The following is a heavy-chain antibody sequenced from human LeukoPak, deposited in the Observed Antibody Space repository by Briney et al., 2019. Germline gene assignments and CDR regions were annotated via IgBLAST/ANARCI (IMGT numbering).Heavy chain of an antibody. CDR2: IYHSGST. J-gene: IGHJ4*02. CDR3: ARASGSGTVPFDY. D-gene: IGHD3-10*01. CDR1: GYTFGSGYY. Sequence: PSESLSLSCTVSGYTFGSGYYWGWIRQPPGKGLGWIGSIYHSGSTDYDPSLRSRVTISVDTSKNQFSLKLSSVTAADTAVYYCARASGSGTVPFDYWGQGTLVTVSS. V-gene: IGHV4-38-2*02.